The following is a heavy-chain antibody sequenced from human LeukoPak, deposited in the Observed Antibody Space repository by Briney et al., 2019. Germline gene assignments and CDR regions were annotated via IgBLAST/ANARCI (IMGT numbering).Heavy chain of an antibody. CDR1: GFTFSSYS. Sequence: GGSLRLSCAASGFTFSSYSMNWVRQAPGKGLEWVSVISGNGGSTSYTDSVKGRFTISRDSSKNMLYLQMNNLRAEDTALYYCAKDGRYCSGTSCYTSHWGQGTLVTVSS. CDR2: ISGNGGST. V-gene: IGHV3-23*01. D-gene: IGHD2-2*02. J-gene: IGHJ4*02. CDR3: AKDGRYCSGTSCYTSH.